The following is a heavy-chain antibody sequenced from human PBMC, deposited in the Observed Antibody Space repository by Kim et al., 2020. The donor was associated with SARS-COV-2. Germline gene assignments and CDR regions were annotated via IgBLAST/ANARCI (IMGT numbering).Heavy chain of an antibody. Sequence: SETLSLTCAVYGGSFSGYYWSWIRQPPGKGLEWIGEINHSGSTNYNPSLKSRVTISVDTSKNQFSLKLSPGTAADTDVYYCARGRPVTAFSAVYCGFDF. V-gene: IGHV4-34*01. CDR2: INHSGST. D-gene: IGHD4-17*01. J-gene: IGHJ4*01. CDR3: ARGRPVTAFSAVYCGFDF. CDR1: GGSFSGYY.